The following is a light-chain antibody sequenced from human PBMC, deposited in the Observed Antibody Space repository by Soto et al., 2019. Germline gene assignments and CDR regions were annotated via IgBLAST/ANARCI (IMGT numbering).Light chain of an antibody. J-gene: IGKJ1*01. CDR1: QSVSNNY. V-gene: IGKV3-20*01. CDR3: QQYGSSGT. CDR2: GAS. Sequence: SAGSVDPGSCRASQSVSNNYLAWYQQKPGQAPWLLIYGASNRASGIPDRFIVNGAGTYFTLTISRLEPEDFAVYYCQQYGSSGTCGQGTKVDIK.